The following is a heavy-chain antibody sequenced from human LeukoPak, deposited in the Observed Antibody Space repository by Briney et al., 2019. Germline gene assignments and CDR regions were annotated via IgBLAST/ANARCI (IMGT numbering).Heavy chain of an antibody. CDR1: GFTFSSYS. Sequence: GSLRLSCAASGFTFSSYSMNWVRQAPGEGLEWISYISSSSNTIKYADSVKGRLTISRDNAKNSLFLQMNSLRAEDTAVYYCAKGSNFYASGSHFDVWGQGTLVTVSS. CDR3: AKGSNFYASGSHFDV. CDR2: ISSSSNTI. V-gene: IGHV3-48*01. D-gene: IGHD3-10*01. J-gene: IGHJ4*02.